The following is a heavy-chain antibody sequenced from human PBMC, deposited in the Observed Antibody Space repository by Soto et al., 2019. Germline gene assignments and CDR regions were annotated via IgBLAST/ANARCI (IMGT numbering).Heavy chain of an antibody. CDR3: ARHQRGYDFGRGYYYYMDV. Sequence: PSETLSLTCTVSGGSISSSSYYWGWIRQPPGKGLEWIGSIYYSGSTYYNPSLKSRVTISVDTSKNQFSLKLSSVTAADTAVYYCARHQRGYDFGRGYYYYMDVWGKGTTVTVSS. J-gene: IGHJ6*03. D-gene: IGHD3-3*01. CDR1: GGSISSSSYY. V-gene: IGHV4-39*01. CDR2: IYYSGST.